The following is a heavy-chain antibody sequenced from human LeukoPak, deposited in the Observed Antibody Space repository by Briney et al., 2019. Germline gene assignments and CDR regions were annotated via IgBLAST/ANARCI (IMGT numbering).Heavy chain of an antibody. V-gene: IGHV1-18*01. CDR2: ISAYNGNT. Sequence: ASVKVSCKASGYTFTSYGISWVRQAPGQGLEWMGWISAYNGNTNYAQKLQGRVTMTTDTSTSTAYTELRSLRSDDTAVYYCARAPSEWLRGDWFDPWGQGTLVTVSS. CDR3: ARAPSEWLRGDWFDP. D-gene: IGHD5-12*01. CDR1: GYTFTSYG. J-gene: IGHJ5*02.